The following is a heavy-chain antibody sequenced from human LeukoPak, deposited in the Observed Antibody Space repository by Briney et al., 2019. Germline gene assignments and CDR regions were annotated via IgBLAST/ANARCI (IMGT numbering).Heavy chain of an antibody. Sequence: PSETLSLTCTVSGGSISSGGYYWSWIRQHSGKGLEWIGYIYYSGSTYYNPSLKSRVTISVDTSKNQFSLKLSSVTAADTAVYYCARGYYPYYFDYWGQGTLVTVSS. CDR1: GGSISSGGYY. CDR2: IYYSGST. J-gene: IGHJ4*02. CDR3: ARGYYPYYFDY. V-gene: IGHV4-31*03. D-gene: IGHD3-22*01.